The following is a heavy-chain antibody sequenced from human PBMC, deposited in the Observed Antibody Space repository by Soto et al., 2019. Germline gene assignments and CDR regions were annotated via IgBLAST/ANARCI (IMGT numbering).Heavy chain of an antibody. CDR1: GYTFTRCA. V-gene: IGHV1-3*01. Sequence: VQLVQSGAEVKKPGASVQVSCKASGYTFTRCAMHWVRQAPGQRLEWMGWINAVHGDTKYSQKFQGRVTITRDTYATTAYMDLSSLTFEDTAVYYCASEIDETTVTSLDYWCQGTLVTVSS. J-gene: IGHJ4*02. D-gene: IGHD4-17*01. CDR3: ASEIDETTVTSLDY. CDR2: INAVHGDT.